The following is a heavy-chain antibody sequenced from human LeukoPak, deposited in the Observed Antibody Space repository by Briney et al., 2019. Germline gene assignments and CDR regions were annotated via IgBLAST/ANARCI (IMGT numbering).Heavy chain of an antibody. Sequence: SGTLSLTCTVSGGSISSYYWSWIRQPAGKGLEWIGRIYTSGSTNYNPSLKSRVTMSVDTSKSQFPLKLSSVTAADTAVYYCARDGESPPDSSFDYWGQGTLVTVSS. CDR2: IYTSGST. J-gene: IGHJ4*02. V-gene: IGHV4-4*07. CDR3: ARDGESPPDSSFDY. D-gene: IGHD3-10*01. CDR1: GGSISSYY.